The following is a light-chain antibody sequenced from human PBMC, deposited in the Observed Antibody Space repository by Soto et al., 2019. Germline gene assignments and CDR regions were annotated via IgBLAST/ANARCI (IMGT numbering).Light chain of an antibody. CDR1: QGISSA. CDR2: DAS. J-gene: IGKJ2*01. CDR3: QQFNSYPPT. V-gene: IGKV1-13*02. Sequence: AIQLTQSPSSLSASVGDRVTITCRASQGISSALAWYQQKPGKAPKLLIYDASSLESGVPSRFSGSESGTDFTLTISSLQPEDFATYYCQQFNSYPPTFGPRTKLEIK.